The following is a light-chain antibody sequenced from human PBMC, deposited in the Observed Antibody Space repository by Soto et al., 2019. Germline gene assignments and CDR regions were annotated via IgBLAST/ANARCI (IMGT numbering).Light chain of an antibody. CDR3: QTWGTGIWV. CDR2: LNSDGSH. V-gene: IGLV4-69*01. CDR1: SGHSSYA. J-gene: IGLJ3*02. Sequence: QLVLTQSPSASASLGASVKLTCTLSSGHSSYAIAWHQQQPEKGPRYLMKLNSDGSHSKGDGIPDRFSGSSSGAERYLTITSIQSEDEAEYYCQTWGTGIWVFGGGTKLTVL.